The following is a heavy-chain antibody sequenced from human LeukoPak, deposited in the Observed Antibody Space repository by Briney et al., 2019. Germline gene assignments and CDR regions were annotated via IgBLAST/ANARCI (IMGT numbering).Heavy chain of an antibody. CDR1: GFTVSSNS. Sequence: GGTLRLSCAASGFTVSSNSMNWVRQAPGKGLQWVSVIYSGGSTYYADSVKGRFTISRDNSKNTLYLQMNSLRAEDTAVYYCARENNFGSGMDVWGQGTTVTVSS. V-gene: IGHV3-53*01. CDR2: IYSGGST. D-gene: IGHD3-10*01. CDR3: ARENNFGSGMDV. J-gene: IGHJ6*02.